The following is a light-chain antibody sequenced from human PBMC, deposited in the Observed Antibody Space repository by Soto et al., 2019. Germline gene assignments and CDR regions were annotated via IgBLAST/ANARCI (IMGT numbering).Light chain of an antibody. CDR1: SSNIGRNY. CDR3: ATWDDDVSGVV. V-gene: IGLV1-47*02. Sequence: QSVLPQKPSVSGTPGQTVTISCSGSSSNIGRNYVYWYQQLPGAAPKLLMYSHNIRPSGVPDRFSASTSGTSASLVISGLRSEDEADYHCATWDDDVSGVVFGGGTKVTVL. J-gene: IGLJ2*01. CDR2: SHN.